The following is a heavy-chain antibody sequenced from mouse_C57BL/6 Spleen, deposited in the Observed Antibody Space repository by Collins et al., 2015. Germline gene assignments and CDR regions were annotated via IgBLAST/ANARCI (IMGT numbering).Heavy chain of an antibody. Sequence: QVQLQQSGAELAKPGASVKMSCKASGYTFTSYWMHWVKQRPGQGLEWIGYINPSTGYTEYNQKFKDKATLTADKSSSTAHMQLSSLTSEDSAVYYCARGNYYYGSSYFDYWGQGTTLTVSS. V-gene: IGHV1-7*01. CDR1: GYTFTSYW. CDR3: ARGNYYYGSSYFDY. CDR2: INPSTGYT. J-gene: IGHJ2*01. D-gene: IGHD1-1*01.